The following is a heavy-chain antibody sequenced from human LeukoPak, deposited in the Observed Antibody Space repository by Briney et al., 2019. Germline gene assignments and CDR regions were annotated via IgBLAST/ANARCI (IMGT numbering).Heavy chain of an antibody. Sequence: GRSLRLSCAASGFTFSSYGMHWVRQAPGKGLEWVAVIWYDRSNKYYADSVKGRFTISRDNSKNTLYLQMNSLRAEDTAVYYCAKSGSSGYYYANNWGQGTLVTVSS. D-gene: IGHD3-22*01. CDR3: AKSGSSGYYYANN. CDR1: GFTFSSYG. J-gene: IGHJ4*02. CDR2: IWYDRSNK. V-gene: IGHV3-33*06.